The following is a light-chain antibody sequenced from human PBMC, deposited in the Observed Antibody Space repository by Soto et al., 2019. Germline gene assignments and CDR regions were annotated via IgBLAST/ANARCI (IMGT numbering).Light chain of an antibody. J-gene: IGKJ1*01. V-gene: IGKV3-20*01. CDR2: GAS. CDR1: QSVSSSY. Sequence: EIVLTQSPGTLSLSPGERATLSCRASQSVSSSYLAWYQQKPGQAPRLLIYGASSRTTGIPARFSGSWSGTDFTITISILEPEDFAVDYCQQYGRSPRTFGQGAEVEIK. CDR3: QQYGRSPRT.